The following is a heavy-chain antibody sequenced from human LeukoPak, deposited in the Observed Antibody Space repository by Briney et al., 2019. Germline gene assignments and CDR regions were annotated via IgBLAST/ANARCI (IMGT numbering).Heavy chain of an antibody. D-gene: IGHD6-6*01. V-gene: IGHV3-23*01. CDR2: ISGSGGST. CDR3: AEGSRSNGYYIDY. J-gene: IGHJ4*02. CDR1: GFTFSDYA. Sequence: GGSLRLSCAASGFTFSDYAMTWVRQAPGKGLEWVSAISGSGGSTYYADSVKGRFTISRDNSKNTGYLQFNSLRAEDTAVYYCAEGSRSNGYYIDYWGQGTLVTVSS.